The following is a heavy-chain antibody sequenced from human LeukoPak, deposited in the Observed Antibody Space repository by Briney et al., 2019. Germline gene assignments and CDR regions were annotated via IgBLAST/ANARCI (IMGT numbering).Heavy chain of an antibody. CDR3: ARAPSRGSSGWQSWFDP. CDR1: GGTFSSYA. CDR2: IIPIFGTA. Sequence: SVKVSCKASGGTFSSYAISWVRQAPGQGLEWMGGIIPIFGTANYAQKFQGRVTITADESTSTPYMELSSLRSEDTAVYYCARAPSRGSSGWQSWFDPWGQGTLVTVSS. J-gene: IGHJ5*02. V-gene: IGHV1-69*13. D-gene: IGHD6-19*01.